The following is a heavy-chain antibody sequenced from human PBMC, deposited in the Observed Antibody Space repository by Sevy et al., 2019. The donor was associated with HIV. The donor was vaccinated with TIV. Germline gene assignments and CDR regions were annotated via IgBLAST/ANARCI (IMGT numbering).Heavy chain of an antibody. J-gene: IGHJ6*03. CDR1: GGTFSSYA. CDR3: ARAADYSSHYYYYYMDV. CDR2: IIPIFGTA. V-gene: IGHV1-69*13. D-gene: IGHD4-4*01. Sequence: ASVKVSCKASGGTFSSYAIRWVRQAPGQGLEWMGGIIPIFGTANYAQKFQGRVTITADESTSTAYMELSSLRSEDTAVYYCARAADYSSHYYYYYMDVWGKGTTVTVSS.